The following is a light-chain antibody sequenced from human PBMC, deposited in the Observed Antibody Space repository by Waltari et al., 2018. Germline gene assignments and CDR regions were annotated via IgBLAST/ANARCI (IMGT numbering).Light chain of an antibody. CDR1: SSDVGAYNY. J-gene: IGLJ2*01. CDR3: ISYTTSDTMI. Sequence: QSALTQPASVSGSPGQSITISCTGTSSDVGAYNYVSWYQQHPGKVPKLIIYDVSHRPSGGSFRFSGSKSDNTASLTISGLQAEDEADYYCISYTTSDTMIFGGGTKLTVL. V-gene: IGLV2-14*03. CDR2: DVS.